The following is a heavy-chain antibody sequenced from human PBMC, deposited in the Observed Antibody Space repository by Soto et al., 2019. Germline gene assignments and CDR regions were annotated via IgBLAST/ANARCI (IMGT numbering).Heavy chain of an antibody. CDR3: ASQHYYDSSGYYVVY. J-gene: IGHJ4*02. CDR1: GGSITSSSYY. CDR2: IYYSGST. V-gene: IGHV4-39*01. Sequence: PSETLSLTCTVSGGSITSSSYYWGWIRQPPGKGLEWIGNIYYSGSTYYNPSLKSRGTISVDTSKNQFSLKLRSVTAADTAVYYCASQHYYDSSGYYVVYWGQGTLVTVSS. D-gene: IGHD3-22*01.